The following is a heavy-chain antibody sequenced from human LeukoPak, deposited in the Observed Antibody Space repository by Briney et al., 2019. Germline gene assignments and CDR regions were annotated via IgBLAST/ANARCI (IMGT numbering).Heavy chain of an antibody. D-gene: IGHD3-22*01. V-gene: IGHV3-23*01. J-gene: IGHJ4*02. CDR2: ISGSGGST. Sequence: GGSLRLSCAASGFTFSDYYMSWIRQAPGKGLEWVSAISGSGGSTYYADSVKGRFTISRDNSKNTLYLQMNSLRAEDTAVYYCAKVWVDDSSGFDPYYFDYWGQGTLVTVSS. CDR1: GFTFSDYY. CDR3: AKVWVDDSSGFDPYYFDY.